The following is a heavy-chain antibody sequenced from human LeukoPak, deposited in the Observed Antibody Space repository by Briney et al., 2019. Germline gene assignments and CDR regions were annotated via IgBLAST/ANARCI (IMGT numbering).Heavy chain of an antibody. CDR1: GYTFTSYA. V-gene: IGHV1-3*03. Sequence: ASVKVSCKASGYTFTSYAMHWVRQAPGQRLEWMGWINAGNGNTKYSQEFQGRVTITRDTSASTAYMELSSLRSEDMAVYYCARGKIAAAGISWFDPWGQGTLVTVSS. J-gene: IGHJ5*02. CDR2: INAGNGNT. CDR3: ARGKIAAAGISWFDP. D-gene: IGHD6-13*01.